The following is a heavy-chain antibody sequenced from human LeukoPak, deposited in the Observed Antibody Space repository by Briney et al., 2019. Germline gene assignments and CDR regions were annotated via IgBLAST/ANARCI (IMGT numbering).Heavy chain of an antibody. Sequence: PGGSLRLSCVGSGFTSIAYALTWARQAPGKGLEWVSGISGGGVTTYYADSVKGRFTISRDNSKNTLYLQMNSLRAEDTAVYYCARMPHYGDLNYSFDYWGQGTLVPVSS. CDR1: GFTSIAYA. CDR2: ISGGGVTT. V-gene: IGHV3-23*01. CDR3: ARMPHYGDLNYSFDY. J-gene: IGHJ4*02. D-gene: IGHD4-17*01.